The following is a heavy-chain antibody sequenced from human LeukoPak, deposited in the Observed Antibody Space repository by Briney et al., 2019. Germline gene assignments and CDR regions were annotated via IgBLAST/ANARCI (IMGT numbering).Heavy chain of an antibody. D-gene: IGHD6-13*01. CDR3: ARRGDIPAVDMNWFDP. CDR2: IDPNSGGT. Sequence: ASVKVSCKASGYTFTDYYMHWVRQAPGQGLEWMGWIDPNSGGTNYAQRFQGRATMTRDKSISTAYLELSTLRSDDTAVYYCARRGDIPAVDMNWFDPWGQGTLVTVSS. V-gene: IGHV1-2*02. CDR1: GYTFTDYY. J-gene: IGHJ5*02.